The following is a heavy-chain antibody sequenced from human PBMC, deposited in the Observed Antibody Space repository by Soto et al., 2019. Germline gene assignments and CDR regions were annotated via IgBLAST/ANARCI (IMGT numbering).Heavy chain of an antibody. D-gene: IGHD2-2*02. J-gene: IGHJ2*01. V-gene: IGHV1-2*02. CDR2: INPNSGGT. CDR3: ARGKEIPDYWNFDL. CDR1: GYSFTDHY. Sequence: QVQLVQSGAEVKEPGASVKVSCKASGYSFTDHYMHWVRQAPGQGLEWMEWINPNSGGTKSAQQFQGRVTMTRDTSISTAYMELTRLRFDDTAVFYCARGKEIPDYWNFDLWGRGTLVTVSS.